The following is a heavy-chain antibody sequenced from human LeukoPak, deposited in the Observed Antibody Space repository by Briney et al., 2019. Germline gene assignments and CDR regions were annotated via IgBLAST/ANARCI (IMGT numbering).Heavy chain of an antibody. CDR1: GFTVSSNY. D-gene: IGHD3-10*01. J-gene: IGHJ4*02. CDR2: IYSGGST. V-gene: IGHV3-53*01. CDR3: ARAPAPCGSWSYFDY. Sequence: GGSLRLSCAASGFTVSSNYMSWVRQAPGKGLEWVSVIYSGGSTYYADSAKGRFTISRDNSKNTLYLQVTRLRAEVTAVDCCARAPAPCGSWSYFDYWGQGTLVTVSS.